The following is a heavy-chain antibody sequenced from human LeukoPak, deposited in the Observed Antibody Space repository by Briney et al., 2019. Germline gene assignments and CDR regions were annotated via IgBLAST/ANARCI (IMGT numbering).Heavy chain of an antibody. Sequence: PGRSLRLSCAASGFTFSSYGMHWVRQAPGKGLEWVSYISSSGSTIYYADSVKGRFTISRDNAKNSLYLQMNSLRAEDTAVYYCARVRGGWYGDYWGQGTLVTVSS. CDR1: GFTFSSYG. CDR2: ISSSGSTI. V-gene: IGHV3-48*04. J-gene: IGHJ4*02. D-gene: IGHD6-19*01. CDR3: ARVRGGWYGDY.